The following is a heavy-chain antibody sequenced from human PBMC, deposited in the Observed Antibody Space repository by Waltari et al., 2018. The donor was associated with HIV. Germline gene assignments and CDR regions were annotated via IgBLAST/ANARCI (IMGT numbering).Heavy chain of an antibody. CDR2: ISSTNGQT. CDR3: ARVRSSSWSPWYIDY. CDR1: GYTFTSYG. V-gene: IGHV1-18*01. Sequence: QVQLVQSGAEVKKPGASVKVSCKASGYTFTSYGISWVRQAPGQGLEWMGWISSTNGQTNNAQKLQGRGSMTTDTATNTAYMELRSLRSDDPAVYYCARVRSSSWSPWYIDYWGQGTPVTVSS. J-gene: IGHJ4*02. D-gene: IGHD6-13*01.